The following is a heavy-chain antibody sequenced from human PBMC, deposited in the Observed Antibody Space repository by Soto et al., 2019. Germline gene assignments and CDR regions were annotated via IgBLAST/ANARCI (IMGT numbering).Heavy chain of an antibody. CDR2: IYYSGST. CDR3: AREDSSGDKEYYFDY. CDR1: GGSISSYY. D-gene: IGHD3-22*01. Sequence: PSETLSLTCTVSGGSISSYYWSWIRQPPGKGLEWIGYIYYSGSTNYNPSLKSRVTISLDTSKNQFSLKLSSVTAADTAVYYCAREDSSGDKEYYFDYWGQGTLVTVSS. V-gene: IGHV4-59*12. J-gene: IGHJ4*02.